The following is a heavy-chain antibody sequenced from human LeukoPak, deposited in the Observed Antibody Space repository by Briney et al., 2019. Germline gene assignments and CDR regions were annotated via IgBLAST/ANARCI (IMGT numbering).Heavy chain of an antibody. D-gene: IGHD5-18*01. CDR3: APRGDIEHSYVYGKWFDP. CDR2: INHSGSS. CDR1: GGSFSAYY. Sequence: PSETLSLTCAVYGGSFSAYYWTWIRQPPGKGLEWNGEINHSGSSNYNSSLRSRVTISVDTSYKQFSLRLSSVTAADTAVYYCAPRGDIEHSYVYGKWFDPWGQGTRVTVSS. V-gene: IGHV4-34*01. J-gene: IGHJ5*02.